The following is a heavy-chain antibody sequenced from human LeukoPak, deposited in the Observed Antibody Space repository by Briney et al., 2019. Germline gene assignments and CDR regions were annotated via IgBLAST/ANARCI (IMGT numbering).Heavy chain of an antibody. Sequence: ASVKVSCKASGYTFNDFFIHWLRHAPRQGLEGLGWSNPKIGGTDYAQKFQGRGTMTRDTSVSTAYMELSGLTSDDPAMYYCARELFTPRDHWGQGTLVTVSS. CDR2: SNPKIGGT. J-gene: IGHJ4*02. V-gene: IGHV1-2*02. CDR3: ARELFTPRDH. CDR1: GYTFNDFF. D-gene: IGHD2-15*01.